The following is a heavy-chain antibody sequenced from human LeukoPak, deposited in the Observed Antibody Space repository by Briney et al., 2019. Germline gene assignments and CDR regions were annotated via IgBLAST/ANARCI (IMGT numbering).Heavy chain of an antibody. CDR3: ARGSAAGYRFDY. CDR2: IYHSGST. J-gene: IGHJ4*02. CDR1: GGSISSSNW. V-gene: IGHV4-4*02. Sequence: SETLSLTCAASGGSISSSNWWSWVRQPPGKELEWIGEIYHSGSTNYNPSLKSRVTISVDKSKNQFSLKLSSVTAVDTAVYYCARGSAAGYRFDYWGQGTLVTVSS. D-gene: IGHD6-13*01.